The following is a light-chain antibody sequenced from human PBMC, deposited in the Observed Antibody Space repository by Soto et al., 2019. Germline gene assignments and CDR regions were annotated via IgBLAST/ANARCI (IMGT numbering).Light chain of an antibody. V-gene: IGLV2-14*01. CDR3: SSYTSSSTLV. CDR1: SSDVGGYKY. J-gene: IGLJ2*01. Sequence: QPVLTQPASVSGSPGQSITISCTGTSSDVGGYKYVSWYQQHPGKAPRLMIYEVTNRPSGVSNRFSGSKSGNTASLTISGLQADDEADYYCSSYTSSSTLVFGGGTKVTVL. CDR2: EVT.